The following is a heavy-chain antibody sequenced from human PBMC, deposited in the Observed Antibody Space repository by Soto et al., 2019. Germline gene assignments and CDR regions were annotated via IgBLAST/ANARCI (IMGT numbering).Heavy chain of an antibody. Sequence: QVQLQESGPGLVKPSQTLSLTCTVSDCSIGSGTNYWSWIRQPPGKGLEWIGHIYYDGSSYYNPSLNSRAHISVDTSKNQFSLKLYSVTAADTAVYYCARDLSGTYSFDYWGQGNLVTVSS. CDR3: ARDLSGTYSFDY. CDR1: DCSIGSGTNY. D-gene: IGHD1-26*01. CDR2: IYYDGSS. V-gene: IGHV4-30-4*01. J-gene: IGHJ4*02.